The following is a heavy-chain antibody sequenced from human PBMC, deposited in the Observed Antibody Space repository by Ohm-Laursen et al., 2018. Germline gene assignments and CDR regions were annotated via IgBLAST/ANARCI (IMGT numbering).Heavy chain of an antibody. CDR2: ISGSGASS. J-gene: IGHJ3*01. D-gene: IGHD2-2*02. V-gene: IGHV3-23*01. CDR3: AKVAEVAIREAAFDF. CDR1: GFTFSSYA. Sequence: SLRLSCTASGFTFSSYAMSWVRQTPGKSLECISTISGSGASSHYADSVKGRFTISRDNAMNSLYLQMNSLRPEDTALYYCAKVAEVAIREAAFDFWGQGTVVTVSS.